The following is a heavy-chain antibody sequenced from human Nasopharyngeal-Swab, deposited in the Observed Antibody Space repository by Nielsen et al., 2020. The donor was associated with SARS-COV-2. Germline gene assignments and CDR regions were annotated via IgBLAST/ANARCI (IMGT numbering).Heavy chain of an antibody. J-gene: IGHJ5*02. D-gene: IGHD3/OR15-3a*01. CDR2: IWHDGEKK. V-gene: IGHV3-33*01. CDR1: GFSLSLYG. CDR3: ARDFGRDEPIDH. Sequence: GESLKISCAASGFSLSLYGMHWVRQPPGKGLEWVAVIWHDGEKKYIADSVKGRFAISRDTSKNTLYLQMNSLRAEDTAIYYCARDFGRDEPIDHWGQGTLVTVSS.